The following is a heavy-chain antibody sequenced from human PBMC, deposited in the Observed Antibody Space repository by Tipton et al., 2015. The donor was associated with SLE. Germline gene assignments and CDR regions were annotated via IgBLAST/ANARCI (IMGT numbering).Heavy chain of an antibody. CDR3: TNLMSGGDCSWHVRSLDI. J-gene: IGHJ3*02. V-gene: IGHV3-21*04. Sequence: SLRLSCAASGLTFSSYTMIWVRQAPGKGLEWVSSISSRSSFIFYADSVKGRFTVSGDNAKNSLYLQMNSLRPEDTALYYCTNLMSGGDCSWHVRSLDIWGRGTMVIASS. CDR2: ISSRSSFI. D-gene: IGHD2-21*02. CDR1: GLTFSSYT.